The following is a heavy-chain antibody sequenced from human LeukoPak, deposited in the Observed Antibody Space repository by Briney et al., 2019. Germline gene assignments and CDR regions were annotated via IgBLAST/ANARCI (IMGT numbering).Heavy chain of an antibody. V-gene: IGHV4-59*01. CDR3: ARGVAAAGTALHFDY. J-gene: IGHJ4*02. CDR1: GGSISSYY. D-gene: IGHD6-13*01. CDR2: IYYSGST. Sequence: PSETLSLTCTVSGGSISSYYWSWIRQPPGKGLEWIGYIYYSGSTNYNPSLKSRVTISVDTSKNQFSLKLSSVTAADTAAYYCARGVAAAGTALHFDYWGQGTLVTVSS.